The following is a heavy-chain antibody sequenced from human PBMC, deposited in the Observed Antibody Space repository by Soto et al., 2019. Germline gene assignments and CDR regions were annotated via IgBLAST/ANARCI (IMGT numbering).Heavy chain of an antibody. CDR2: IYYSGST. V-gene: IGHV4-31*03. Sequence: QVQLQESGPGLVKPSQTLSLTCTVSGGSISSGGYYWSWIRQHPGKGLEWIGYIYYSGSTYYNPSLKSRVTISVDTSKNQFSLKLSSVTAADTAVYYCARAPAYVPVWFGELLSFFDYWGQGTLVTVSS. CDR1: GGSISSGGYY. CDR3: ARAPAYVPVWFGELLSFFDY. D-gene: IGHD3-10*01. J-gene: IGHJ4*02.